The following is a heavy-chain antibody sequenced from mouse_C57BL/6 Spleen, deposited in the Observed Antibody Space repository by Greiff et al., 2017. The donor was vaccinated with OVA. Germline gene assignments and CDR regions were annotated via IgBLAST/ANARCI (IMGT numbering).Heavy chain of an antibody. D-gene: IGHD2-4*01. Sequence: EVKLMESGGGLVQPGGSMKLSRAASGFTFSDAWMDWVRQSPEKGLEWVAEIRNKANNHATYYAESVKGRFTISRDDSKSSVYLQMNSLRAEDTGIYYCTRPNYDYDEFAYWGQGTLVTVSA. J-gene: IGHJ3*01. CDR2: IRNKANNHAT. CDR1: GFTFSDAW. CDR3: TRPNYDYDEFAY. V-gene: IGHV6-6*01.